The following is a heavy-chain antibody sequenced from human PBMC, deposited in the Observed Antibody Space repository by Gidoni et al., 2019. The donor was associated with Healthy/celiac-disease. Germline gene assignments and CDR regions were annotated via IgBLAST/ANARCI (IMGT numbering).Heavy chain of an antibody. CDR3: AKDRGSSFGY. V-gene: IGHV3-30*18. D-gene: IGHD6-13*01. Sequence: QVQLVESGGGVVQPGRSLRLSCAASGFTFSSYCMHWVRQAPGKGLEWVAVISYDGSNKYYADSVKGRFTISRDNSKNTLYLQMNSLRAEDTAVYYCAKDRGSSFGYWGQGTLVTVSS. J-gene: IGHJ4*02. CDR1: GFTFSSYC. CDR2: ISYDGSNK.